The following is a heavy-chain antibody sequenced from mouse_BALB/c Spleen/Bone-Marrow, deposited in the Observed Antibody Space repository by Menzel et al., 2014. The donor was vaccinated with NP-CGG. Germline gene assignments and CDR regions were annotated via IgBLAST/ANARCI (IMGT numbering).Heavy chain of an antibody. J-gene: IGHJ4*01. Sequence: VQLQQSGPELVKPGASVRVSCKASGYTFTSYYIHWVKQRPGQGLEWIGWIYPGNVNTKHSEKFKGKATLTADKSSSTAYMQLSSLTSEDSAVYFCTRDAMDYWGQGTSVTVSS. CDR3: TRDAMDY. CDR2: IYPGNVNT. CDR1: GYTFTSYY. V-gene: IGHV1S56*01.